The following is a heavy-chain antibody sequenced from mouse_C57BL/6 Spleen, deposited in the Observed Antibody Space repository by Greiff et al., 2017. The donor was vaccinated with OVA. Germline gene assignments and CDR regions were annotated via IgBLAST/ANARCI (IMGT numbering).Heavy chain of an antibody. CDR1: GYSFTGYY. Sequence: EVKLQQSGPELVKPGASVKISCKASGYSFTGYYMNWVKQSPEKSLEWIGEINPSNGGTTYNQKLKAKATLTVEKSSSTAYMQLKSLTSEDSAVYYCAVYYDYDEWCAYWGQGTLVTVSA. D-gene: IGHD2-4*01. CDR3: AVYYDYDEWCAY. J-gene: IGHJ3*01. CDR2: INPSNGGT. V-gene: IGHV1-42*01.